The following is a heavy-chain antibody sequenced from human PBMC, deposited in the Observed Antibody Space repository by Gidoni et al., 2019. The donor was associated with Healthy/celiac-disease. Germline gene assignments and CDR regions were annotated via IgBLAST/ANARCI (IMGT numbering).Heavy chain of an antibody. V-gene: IGHV4-39*01. CDR1: GGSISSSSYY. J-gene: IGHJ2*01. Sequence: QLQLQESGPGLVKPSETLSLTCTVSGGSISSSSYYWGWIRQPPGKGLEWIGSIYYSGSTYYTPSLKSRVTISVDTSKNQFSLKLSSVTAADTAVYYCARHPTYYYDSSGYYPNWYFDLWGRGTLVTVSS. D-gene: IGHD3-22*01. CDR3: ARHPTYYYDSSGYYPNWYFDL. CDR2: IYYSGST.